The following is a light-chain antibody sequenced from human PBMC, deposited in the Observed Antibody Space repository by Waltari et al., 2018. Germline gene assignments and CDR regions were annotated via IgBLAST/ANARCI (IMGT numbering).Light chain of an antibody. CDR1: QSIGTY. V-gene: IGKV1-39*01. Sequence: DIQMTQSPSSLSASVGDRVTITCRAGQSIGTYFHWYQPKPGEAPKLLIYAASTLPSGVPSRFSGSGSGTDFTLTLSSLQPEDFATYYCQQTYSSPTFGQGTKLEIK. J-gene: IGKJ2*01. CDR2: AAS. CDR3: QQTYSSPT.